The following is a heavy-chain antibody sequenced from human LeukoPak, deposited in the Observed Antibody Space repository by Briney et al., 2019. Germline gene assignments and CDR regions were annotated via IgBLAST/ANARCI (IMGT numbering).Heavy chain of an antibody. CDR3: ARDWELGY. CDR1: GYTFTTYY. J-gene: IGHJ4*02. V-gene: IGHV1-46*01. D-gene: IGHD1-26*01. Sequence: ASVKVSCKASGYTFTTYYMHWVRQAPGRGLEWMGVITPSGGSITSAQKFQGRVTMTRDTSTSTVYMELSSLRSEDTAVYFCARDWELGYWGQGTLVTVSS. CDR2: ITPSGGSI.